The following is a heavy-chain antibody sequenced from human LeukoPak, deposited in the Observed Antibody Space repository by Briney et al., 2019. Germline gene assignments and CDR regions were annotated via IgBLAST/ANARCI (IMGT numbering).Heavy chain of an antibody. Sequence: ASVKVSCKTSGYIFNTYGISWVRQAPGQGLEWMAWIRGNNDNTKYAQKFQGRVTLTTDTSTSTAYMELRGLTSDDMAVYYCVRDSAYSPDYWGQGRLVTVSP. D-gene: IGHD5-12*01. J-gene: IGHJ4*02. CDR3: VRDSAYSPDY. V-gene: IGHV1-18*03. CDR2: IRGNNDNT. CDR1: GYIFNTYG.